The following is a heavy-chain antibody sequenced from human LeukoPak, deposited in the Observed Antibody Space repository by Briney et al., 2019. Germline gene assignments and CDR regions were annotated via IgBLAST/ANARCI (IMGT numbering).Heavy chain of an antibody. Sequence: GGSLRLSCAASGFTFSSYWMSWVRQAPGKGLEWVANIKQDGSEKYYVDSVKGRFTISRDNAKNSLYLQMYSQRAEDTAIYYCARDKIEGPSNFDNWGQGTLVIVSS. CDR3: ARDKIEGPSNFDN. D-gene: IGHD2/OR15-2a*01. V-gene: IGHV3-7*03. J-gene: IGHJ4*02. CDR1: GFTFSSYW. CDR2: IKQDGSEK.